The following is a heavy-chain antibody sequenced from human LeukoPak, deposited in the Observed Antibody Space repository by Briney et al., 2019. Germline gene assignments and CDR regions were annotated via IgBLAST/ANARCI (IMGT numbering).Heavy chain of an antibody. CDR3: ASMGSWFDP. V-gene: IGHV4-59*01. CDR2: IYYSVNT. Sequence: PSETLSLTCTVSGGSISSYYWSSIRQPPRKGLEWIGYIYYSVNTNYNPSLTSRVTISVDTSKNQFSLKLSSVTAADTAVYYCASMGSWFDPWGQGTLVTVSS. D-gene: IGHD3-10*01. CDR1: GGSISSYY. J-gene: IGHJ5*02.